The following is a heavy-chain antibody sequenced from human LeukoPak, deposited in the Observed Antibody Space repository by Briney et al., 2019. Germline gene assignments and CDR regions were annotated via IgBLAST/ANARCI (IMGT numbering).Heavy chain of an antibody. CDR2: IYYSGST. J-gene: IGHJ5*02. D-gene: IGHD3-10*01. CDR1: GGSISSSSYY. Sequence: SETLSLTCTVSGGSISSSSYYWGWIRQPPGKGLEWIGSIYYSGSTYYNPSLKSRVTISVDTSKNQFSLKLSSVTAADTAVYYCARLPRYGSGSYYAWGQGTLVTVSS. CDR3: ARLPRYGSGSYYA. V-gene: IGHV4-39*01.